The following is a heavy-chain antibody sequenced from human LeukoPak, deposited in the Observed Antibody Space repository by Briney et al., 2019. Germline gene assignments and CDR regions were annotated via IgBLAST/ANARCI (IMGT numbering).Heavy chain of an antibody. CDR2: IDSDGNIT. V-gene: IGHV3-74*01. Sequence: GGSLRLSCAASGFTFSSYYIHWVRQAPGKGLVWVSRIDSDGNITTYADSVKGRFTISRDNAKNTLYLQMNSLRAEDTAVYYCARISYDSSSYYDYWGQGTLVTVSS. CDR1: GFTFSSYY. D-gene: IGHD3-22*01. J-gene: IGHJ4*02. CDR3: ARISYDSSSYYDY.